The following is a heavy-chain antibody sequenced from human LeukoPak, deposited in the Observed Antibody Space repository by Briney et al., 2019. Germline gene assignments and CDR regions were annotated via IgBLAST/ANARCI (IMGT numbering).Heavy chain of an antibody. D-gene: IGHD3-3*01. CDR3: ARDEDYDFWSGYTVPYY. V-gene: IGHV3-7*01. Sequence: GGSLRLSCAASGFTFSSNGMNWVRQAPGKGLEWVANIKQDGSEKYYVDSVKGRFTISRDNAKNSLYLQMNSLRAEDTAVYYCARDEDYDFWSGYTVPYYWGQGTLVTVSS. J-gene: IGHJ4*02. CDR1: GFTFSSNG. CDR2: IKQDGSEK.